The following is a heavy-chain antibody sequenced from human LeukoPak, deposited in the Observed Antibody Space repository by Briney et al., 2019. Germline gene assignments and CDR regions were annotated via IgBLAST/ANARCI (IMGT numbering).Heavy chain of an antibody. Sequence: GASLKISCETSGYSFTTYWIGWVRQLPGKGREWMGIIYPGDSDTRYSPSFQGQVTTSADKSVTPSYLQLSSLKASDTAMYYCGVGAVRGLHAFDILGQGTMVTVCS. J-gene: IGHJ3*02. V-gene: IGHV5-51*01. D-gene: IGHD3-10*01. CDR2: IYPGDSDT. CDR3: GVGAVRGLHAFDI. CDR1: GYSFTTYW.